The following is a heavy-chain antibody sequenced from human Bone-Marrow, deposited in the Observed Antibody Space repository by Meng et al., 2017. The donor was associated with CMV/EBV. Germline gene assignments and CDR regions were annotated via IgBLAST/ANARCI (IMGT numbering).Heavy chain of an antibody. CDR1: GYSISSGYY. Sequence: SETLSLTCTVSGYSISSGYYWGWIRQPPGKGLEWIGSIYHSGSTYYNPSLKSRVTISVDTSKNQFSLKLSSVTAADTAVYYCASDYYYGMDVWGQGTTVTVSS. J-gene: IGHJ6*02. CDR2: IYHSGST. CDR3: ASDYYYGMDV. V-gene: IGHV4-38-2*02.